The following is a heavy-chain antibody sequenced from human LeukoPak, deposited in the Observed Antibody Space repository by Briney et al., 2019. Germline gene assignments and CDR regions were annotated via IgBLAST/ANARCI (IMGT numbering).Heavy chain of an antibody. CDR3: AKDWYYYGSGSYYILFDH. Sequence: GGSLRLSCAASGLIFSSYAMSWVRQAPGKGLEWVSTISGSNGIYYAESVKGRFTISRDNSKYTLSLQMNSLRAEDTAVYYCAKDWYYYGSGSYYILFDHWGQGTLVAVSS. D-gene: IGHD3-10*01. J-gene: IGHJ4*02. V-gene: IGHV3-23*01. CDR1: GLIFSSYA. CDR2: ISGSNGI.